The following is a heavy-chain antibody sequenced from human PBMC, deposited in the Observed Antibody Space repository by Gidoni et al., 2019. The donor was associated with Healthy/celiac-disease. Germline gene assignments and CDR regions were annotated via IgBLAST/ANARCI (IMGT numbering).Heavy chain of an antibody. Sequence: EVQLLESGGGLVQPGGSLSLSCAASGFTFSSYAMRWVRQAPGKGLEWVSAISGSGGSTYYADSVKGRFTISRDNSKNTLYLQMNSLRAEDTAVYYCAKEGQNVLRFLEWGNGIDYWGQGTLVTVSS. CDR3: AKEGQNVLRFLEWGNGIDY. D-gene: IGHD3-3*01. V-gene: IGHV3-23*01. CDR1: GFTFSSYA. J-gene: IGHJ4*02. CDR2: ISGSGGST.